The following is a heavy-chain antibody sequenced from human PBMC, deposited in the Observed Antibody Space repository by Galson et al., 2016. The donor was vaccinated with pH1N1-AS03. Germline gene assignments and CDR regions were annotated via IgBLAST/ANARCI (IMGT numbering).Heavy chain of an antibody. CDR2: INTGNGDT. D-gene: IGHD5-24*01. CDR1: GYTFSAYA. V-gene: IGHV1-3*04. Sequence: SVKVSCKASGYTFSAYAMHWVRQAPGQGLEWMGWINTGNGDTKYSQKFQDRINISSDPRATTAYMELSSLRSEDTAVLYCAGDWNGRWQQFLYHWGQGTLVTVSA. J-gene: IGHJ5*02. CDR3: AGDWNGRWQQFLYH.